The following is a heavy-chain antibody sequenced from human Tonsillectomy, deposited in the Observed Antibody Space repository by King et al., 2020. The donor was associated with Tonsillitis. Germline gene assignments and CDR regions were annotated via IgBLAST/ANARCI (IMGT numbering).Heavy chain of an antibody. CDR3: ARKGGRGYDILTGYPIDY. V-gene: IGHV4-39*07. D-gene: IGHD3-9*01. Sequence: QLQESGPGLVKPSETLSLTCTVSGGSMITTDYYWGWIRQPPGKGLEWIGSAFYSGDAYYNTSLKSRVTISVDTSKSQFSLKMSSMTAADTAVYYCARKGGRGYDILTGYPIDYWGQGTLVPVSS. CDR2: AFYSGDA. CDR1: GGSMITTDYY. J-gene: IGHJ4*02.